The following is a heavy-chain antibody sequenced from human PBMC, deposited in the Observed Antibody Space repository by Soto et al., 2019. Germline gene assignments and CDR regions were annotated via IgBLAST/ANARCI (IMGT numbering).Heavy chain of an antibody. CDR1: GFTFSNAW. CDR3: ITAPLR. Sequence: QLVESGGGFVKPGRSLKLTCAASGFTFSNAWMPWVRQAPGKGLERVGLIRSQGDGGTADYAAPGRGRFTISRDDSQNLVFLQLDNLQLEDTAVYYCITAPLRWGQGTLVTVSS. V-gene: IGHV3-15*01. CDR2: IRSQGDGGTA. J-gene: IGHJ4*02.